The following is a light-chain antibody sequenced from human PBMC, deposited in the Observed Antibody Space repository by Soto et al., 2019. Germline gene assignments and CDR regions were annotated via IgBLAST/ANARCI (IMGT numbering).Light chain of an antibody. V-gene: IGKV3D-20*02. CDR2: GTS. J-gene: IGKJ1*01. Sequence: IALTQSPATLSLSSAKRATISCLASQSVSSNYLAWYQQKPGQAPRLLIYGTSSRATGIPDRFSGSGSGTDFTLTISRLDPEDFAVYYCHHRSGWPWTFGPGTKVDIK. CDR1: QSVSSNY. CDR3: HHRSGWPWT.